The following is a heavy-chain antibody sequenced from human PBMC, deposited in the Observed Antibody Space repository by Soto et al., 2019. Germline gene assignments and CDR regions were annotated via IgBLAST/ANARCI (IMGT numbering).Heavy chain of an antibody. Sequence: EVQLLESGGGLVQPGGSLRLSCAASGFTFNRFAMTWVRQAPGKGLEWVSTIGASGDNTFYADSVKGRFTISRDNSGDTLFLQMNRLRAEDRALYYCAKLGYCSGGTCYLDYYNGLDVWGQGTTVTVSS. CDR3: AKLGYCSGGTCYLDYYNGLDV. D-gene: IGHD2-15*01. V-gene: IGHV3-23*01. CDR2: IGASGDNT. J-gene: IGHJ6*02. CDR1: GFTFNRFA.